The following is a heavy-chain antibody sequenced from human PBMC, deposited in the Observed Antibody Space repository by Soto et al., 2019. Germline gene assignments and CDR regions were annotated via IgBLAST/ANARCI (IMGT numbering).Heavy chain of an antibody. V-gene: IGHV1-69*13. CDR3: ASSVEGQSSGKYYYDSSGYYGY. Sequence: GASVKVSCKASGGTFSSYAISWVLQAPGQGLEWMGGIIPIFGTANYAQKFQGRVTITADESTSTAYMELSSLRSEDTAVYYCASSVEGQSSGKYYYDSSGYYGYWGQGTLVTVSS. CDR2: IIPIFGTA. D-gene: IGHD3-22*01. CDR1: GGTFSSYA. J-gene: IGHJ4*02.